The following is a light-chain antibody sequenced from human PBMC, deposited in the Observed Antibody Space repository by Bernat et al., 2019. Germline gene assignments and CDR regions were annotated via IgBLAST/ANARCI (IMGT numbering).Light chain of an antibody. J-gene: IGLJ3*02. V-gene: IGLV3-19*01. Sequence: SSELTQDPAVSVALGQTVRITCQGDSLRSYYASWYQQKPGQAPVLVIYGKNNRPSGIPDRFSGSSSGNTASLTITGAQAEDGADYYCNSRDSSGNHWVFGRGTKLAVL. CDR3: NSRDSSGNHWV. CDR2: GKN. CDR1: SLRSYY.